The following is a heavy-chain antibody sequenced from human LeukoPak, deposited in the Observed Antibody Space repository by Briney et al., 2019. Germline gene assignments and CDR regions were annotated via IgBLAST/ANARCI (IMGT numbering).Heavy chain of an antibody. CDR1: GFTFSSYW. J-gene: IGHJ4*02. CDR3: ARDSLKKGSGYYYDY. Sequence: GGSLRLSCAASGFTFSSYWMHWVRQAPGKGLVWVSRINSDGSSTSYADSVEGRFTISRDNAKNTLYLQMNSLRAVDTAVYYCARDSLKKGSGYYYDYWGQGTLVTVSS. CDR2: INSDGSST. D-gene: IGHD3-22*01. V-gene: IGHV3-74*01.